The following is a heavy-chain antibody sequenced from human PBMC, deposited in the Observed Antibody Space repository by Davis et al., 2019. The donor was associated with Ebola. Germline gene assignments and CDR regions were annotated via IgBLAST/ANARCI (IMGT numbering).Heavy chain of an antibody. J-gene: IGHJ4*02. V-gene: IGHV1-46*03. CDR2: INPSGGST. CDR1: GYTFTSYY. Sequence: ASVKVSCQASGYTFTSYYMHWVRQAPGQGLEWMGIINPSGGSTSYAQKFQGRVTMTRDTSTSTVYMELSSLRSEDTAVYYCTRAGDIYYFDYWGQGTLVTVSS. CDR3: TRAGDIYYFDY. D-gene: IGHD2-15*01.